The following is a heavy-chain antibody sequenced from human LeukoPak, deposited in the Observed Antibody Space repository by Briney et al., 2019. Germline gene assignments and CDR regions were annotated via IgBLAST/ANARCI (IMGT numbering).Heavy chain of an antibody. D-gene: IGHD6-13*01. Sequence: SQTLSLTFVISGDSVSSNIATWNWLRQSPSRGLEWLGRTYYRCKWYYDYAVSVRSRITINPDTSKNQFSLQLSSVTPEDTAVYFCARERSSWYYLDYWGQGMLVTVSS. J-gene: IGHJ4*02. CDR3: ARERSSWYYLDY. CDR1: GDSVSSNIAT. CDR2: TYYRCKWYY. V-gene: IGHV6-1*01.